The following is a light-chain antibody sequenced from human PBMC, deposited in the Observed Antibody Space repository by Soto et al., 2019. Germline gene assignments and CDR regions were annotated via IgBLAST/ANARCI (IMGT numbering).Light chain of an antibody. CDR2: DAS. V-gene: IGKV1-13*02. CDR3: QQFNSYPLT. CDR1: QGISSA. Sequence: AIQLTQSPSSLSASVGDRVTITCRASQGISSALAWYQQKPGKAPNLLIYDASSLESGVPSRFSGSGSGTDFTLTNSSLQPVDFATYYCQQFNSYPLTFGQGTKVEIK. J-gene: IGKJ1*01.